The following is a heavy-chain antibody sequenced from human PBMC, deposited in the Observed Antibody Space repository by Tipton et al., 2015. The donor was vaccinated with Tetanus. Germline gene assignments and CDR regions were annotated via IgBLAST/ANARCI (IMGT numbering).Heavy chain of an antibody. V-gene: IGHV3-21*01. CDR3: ASGSTLDY. CDR2: ISSTSSYI. Sequence: SLRLSCEVSGFIFSSYSMNRVRQAPGKGPEWVSSISSTSSYIYYADSLKGRFTISRDNAKNSLYLQMDSLRVEDTAVYYCASGSTLDYWGQGILVTVSS. J-gene: IGHJ4*02. CDR1: GFIFSSYS.